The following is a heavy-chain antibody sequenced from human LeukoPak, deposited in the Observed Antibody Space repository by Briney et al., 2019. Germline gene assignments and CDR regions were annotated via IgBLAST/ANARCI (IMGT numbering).Heavy chain of an antibody. Sequence: GGSLRLSCAASGFTFSSYGMSWVRQAPGKGLEWVSAISGSGGSTYYADSVKGRFTISRDNSKNTLYLQMNSLRAEDTAVYYCAREGYYDSSGGWFAFDIWGQGTMVTVSS. CDR3: AREGYYDSSGGWFAFDI. CDR1: GFTFSSYG. V-gene: IGHV3-23*01. CDR2: ISGSGGST. J-gene: IGHJ3*02. D-gene: IGHD3-22*01.